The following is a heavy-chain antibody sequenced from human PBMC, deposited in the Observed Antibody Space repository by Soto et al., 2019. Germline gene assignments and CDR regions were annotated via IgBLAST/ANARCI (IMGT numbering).Heavy chain of an antibody. Sequence: QVQLQESGPGLVKPAQTLSLSCTVSGGSISSGSYYWSWIRQHPGKGLEWMGYIYYSGSTYYNPSLKSRVTISVDTSKNQFSLKLSSVTAVDTAVYYCARGSWSFYYFDYWGQGTLVTVSS. CDR3: ARGSWSFYYFDY. CDR2: IYYSGST. V-gene: IGHV4-31*03. D-gene: IGHD3-10*01. CDR1: GGSISSGSYY. J-gene: IGHJ4*02.